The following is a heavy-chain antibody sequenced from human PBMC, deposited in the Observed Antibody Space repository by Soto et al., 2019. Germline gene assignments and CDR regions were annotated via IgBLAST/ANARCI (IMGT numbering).Heavy chain of an antibody. CDR3: AKSLDV. V-gene: IGHV3-74*01. CDR2: INGDESST. J-gene: IGHJ6*02. Sequence: GGSLRLSCAASGFSISSFWLYWVRQPTGKGLVWVSRINGDESSTSYADSVKGLFTISRDNAKNTLYLQMNSLRAEDTAMYYCAKSLDVWGQGTTLTFTS. CDR1: GFSISSFW.